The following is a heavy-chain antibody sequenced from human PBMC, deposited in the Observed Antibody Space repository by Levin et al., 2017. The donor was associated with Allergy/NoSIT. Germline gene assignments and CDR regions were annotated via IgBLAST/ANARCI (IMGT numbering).Heavy chain of an antibody. CDR2: IYPGDSDT. J-gene: IGHJ4*02. D-gene: IGHD3-10*01. CDR1: GYSFTGYW. V-gene: IGHV5-51*01. Sequence: ASVKVSCKGSGYSFTGYWIGWVRQMPGKGLEWMGIIYPGDSDTRYSPSFQGQVTISADKSISTAYLQWSSLKASDTAMYYCARRVYGSGSYFDYWGQGTLVTVSS. CDR3: ARRVYGSGSYFDY.